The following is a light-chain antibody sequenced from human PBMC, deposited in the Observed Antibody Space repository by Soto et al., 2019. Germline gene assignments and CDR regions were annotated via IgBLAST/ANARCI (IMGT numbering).Light chain of an antibody. CDR1: QSLSTR. V-gene: IGKV1-39*01. J-gene: IGKJ2*01. CDR3: QHSFGPPYT. Sequence: DIQMTQSPSSLSASVGDRVTITCRASQSLSTRLTWYQQNPGEAPKLLIYETSNLQSGVPSRFSGSGPETDFTLAINSLQPEDFATSYCQHSFGPPYTFGQGTKLEIK. CDR2: ETS.